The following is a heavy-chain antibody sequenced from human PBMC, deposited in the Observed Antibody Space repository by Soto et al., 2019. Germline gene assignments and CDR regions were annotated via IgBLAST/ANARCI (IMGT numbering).Heavy chain of an antibody. CDR3: ARGGHCTNGVCSALDY. CDR1: GGSISTYY. V-gene: IGHV4-59*08. D-gene: IGHD2-8*01. J-gene: IGHJ4*02. CDR2: IYYGGSA. Sequence: SETLCLTCTVSGGSISTYYWSWIRQPPGKGLEWIGYIYYGGSANYNPSLKSRVTISVDTSKKQFSLKLSSVTAADTAVYYCARGGHCTNGVCSALDYWGQGTLVTGSS.